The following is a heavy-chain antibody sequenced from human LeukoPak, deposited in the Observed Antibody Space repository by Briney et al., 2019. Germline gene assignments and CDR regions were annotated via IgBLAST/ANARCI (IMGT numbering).Heavy chain of an antibody. J-gene: IGHJ4*02. Sequence: PSETLSLTCTVSGDSISSGSYCWGWIRQPPGKGLEWIGSMHYRGSTYYNPSLKSRVAISIDTSKNQFSLKLSSVTAADTAVYYCARRGRLWPDFDYWGQGTLVTVSS. CDR1: GDSISSGSYC. D-gene: IGHD5-18*01. CDR3: ARRGRLWPDFDY. CDR2: MHYRGST. V-gene: IGHV4-39*01.